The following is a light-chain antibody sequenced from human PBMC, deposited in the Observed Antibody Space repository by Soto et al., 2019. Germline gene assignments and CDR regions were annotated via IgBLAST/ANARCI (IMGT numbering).Light chain of an antibody. CDR1: QSVRRD. CDR3: QQYNNWPIT. V-gene: IGKV3-15*01. CDR2: GAS. Sequence: EIVMTQYPVTLSVSPGERATLSCRAIQSVRRDLAWYQQKPGQPPRLLMYGASTRATGIPARFSGSGSGTEFTLTISSLQSEDFAVYYCQQYNNWPITFGQGTRLEIK. J-gene: IGKJ5*01.